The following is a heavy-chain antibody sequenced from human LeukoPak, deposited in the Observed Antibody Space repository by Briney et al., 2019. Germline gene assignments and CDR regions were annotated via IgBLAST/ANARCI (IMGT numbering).Heavy chain of an antibody. CDR1: GFTFSSYP. J-gene: IGHJ4*02. V-gene: IGHV3-23*01. D-gene: IGHD6-19*01. CDR3: AKGLDSSGWYSYYFDY. CDR2: ISGSGGST. Sequence: GGPLRLPCAASGFTFSSYPMGWVRQAPGRGRGWASRISGSGGSTYYADSVKGRFTISRDNSKNTLYLQMNSLRAEDTAVYYCAKGLDSSGWYSYYFDYWGQGTLVTVSS.